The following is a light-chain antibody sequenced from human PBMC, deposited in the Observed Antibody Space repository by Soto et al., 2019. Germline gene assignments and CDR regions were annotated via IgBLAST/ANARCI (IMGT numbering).Light chain of an antibody. J-gene: IGKJ3*01. CDR1: QSISSY. Sequence: DIQMTQSPSSLSASVGDRVTITCRASQSISSYLHWYQQKPGKAPKLLIYAASSLQSGVPSRFSGSGSGTDFTLTISSLQPEDFETYYCQQRYSTLFTFGPGTKVDIK. CDR2: AAS. V-gene: IGKV1-39*01. CDR3: QQRYSTLFT.